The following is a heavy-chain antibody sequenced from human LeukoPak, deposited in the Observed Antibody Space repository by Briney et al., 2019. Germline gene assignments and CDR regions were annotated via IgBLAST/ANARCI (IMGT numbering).Heavy chain of an antibody. CDR3: ARGSGRGSGWYPGVDY. D-gene: IGHD6-19*01. Sequence: KASETLSLTCAVYGGSFSGYYWSWIRQPPGKGLSWIGEINHGGSTNYNPSLKSRVTISLDTSKNQFSLKLSSVTAADTAVYYCARGSGRGSGWYPGVDYWGQGTLVTVSS. CDR1: GGSFSGYY. CDR2: INHGGST. V-gene: IGHV4-34*01. J-gene: IGHJ4*02.